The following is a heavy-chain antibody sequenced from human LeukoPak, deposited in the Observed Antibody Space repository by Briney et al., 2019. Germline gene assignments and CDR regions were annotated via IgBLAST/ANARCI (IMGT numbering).Heavy chain of an antibody. V-gene: IGHV3-33*01. CDR2: IWYDGSDK. Sequence: GGSLRLSCAASGFTFSSYGMHWVRQAPGKGLEWVAGIWYDGSDKNYADSVKGRFTISRDNSKNTLYLQMNSLRAEDTAVYYCARVLGAYEDYWGQGTLVTVSS. D-gene: IGHD5-12*01. CDR3: ARVLGAYEDY. J-gene: IGHJ4*02. CDR1: GFTFSSYG.